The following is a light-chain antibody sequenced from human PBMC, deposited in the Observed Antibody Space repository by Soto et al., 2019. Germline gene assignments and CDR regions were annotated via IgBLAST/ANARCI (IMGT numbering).Light chain of an antibody. V-gene: IGKV1-39*01. CDR3: QRSYSTPRT. CDR2: AAS. CDR1: QSITRY. J-gene: IGKJ3*01. Sequence: DIQMTQSPSSLSASVGDRVTITCRASQSITRYLNWYQQKPGKAPKLLIYAASSLQSGVPSRFSGCASGTDFTLTITSLQPEDFATYYCQRSYSTPRTLGPGTKVVIK.